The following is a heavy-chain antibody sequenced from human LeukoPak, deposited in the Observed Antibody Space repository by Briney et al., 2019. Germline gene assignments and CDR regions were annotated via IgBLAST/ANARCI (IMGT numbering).Heavy chain of an antibody. J-gene: IGHJ4*02. V-gene: IGHV1-2*02. Sequence: GASVKVSCKASGYTFSGYYMHWVRQAPGQGLEWMGWINSNRGDPNYAQKFQGRVTPTRDTSISTAYMELSRLRSDDTAVYYCAREKGGNSGFDYWGRGTLVTVSS. CDR1: GYTFSGYY. D-gene: IGHD4-23*01. CDR2: INSNRGDP. CDR3: AREKGGNSGFDY.